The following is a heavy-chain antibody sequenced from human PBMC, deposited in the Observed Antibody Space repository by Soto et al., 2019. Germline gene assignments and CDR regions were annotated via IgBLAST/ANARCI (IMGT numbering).Heavy chain of an antibody. D-gene: IGHD2-2*01. V-gene: IGHV4-31*03. CDR1: GGSISSGGYY. Sequence: PSETLSLTCTVSGGSISSGGYYWSWIRQHPGKGLEWIGYIYYSGSTYYNPSLKSRVTISVDTSKNQFSLKLGSVTAADTAVYYCARGSHCSSTSCQYGYYYYGMDVWGQGTTVTVSS. J-gene: IGHJ6*02. CDR3: ARGSHCSSTSCQYGYYYYGMDV. CDR2: IYYSGST.